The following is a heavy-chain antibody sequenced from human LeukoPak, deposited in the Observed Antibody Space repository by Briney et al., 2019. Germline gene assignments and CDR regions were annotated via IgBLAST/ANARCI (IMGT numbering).Heavy chain of an antibody. V-gene: IGHV3-74*01. CDR1: GFTFRSYA. CDR3: AELGITMIGGV. D-gene: IGHD3-10*02. J-gene: IGHJ6*04. CDR2: IKTDGSIT. Sequence: GGSLRLSCAASGFTFRSYAMSWVRQAPGKGPVWVSRIKTDGSITDYADFVRGRFTISRDNAKNTLYLQMNSLRAEDTAVYYCAELGITMIGGVWGKGTTVTISS.